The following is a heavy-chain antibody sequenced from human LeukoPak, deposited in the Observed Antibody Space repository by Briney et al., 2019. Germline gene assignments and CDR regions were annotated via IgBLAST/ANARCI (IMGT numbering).Heavy chain of an antibody. CDR3: AKTRTGEKWIQLWLRKHYFDY. D-gene: IGHD5-18*01. J-gene: IGHJ4*02. Sequence: PGGSLRLSCAASGFTFSSYAMSWVRQAPGKGLEWVSAISGSGGSTYYADSVKGRFTISRDNSKNTLYLQMNSLRAEDTAVYYCAKTRTGEKWIQLWLRKHYFDYWGQGTLVTVSS. CDR2: ISGSGGST. V-gene: IGHV3-23*01. CDR1: GFTFSSYA.